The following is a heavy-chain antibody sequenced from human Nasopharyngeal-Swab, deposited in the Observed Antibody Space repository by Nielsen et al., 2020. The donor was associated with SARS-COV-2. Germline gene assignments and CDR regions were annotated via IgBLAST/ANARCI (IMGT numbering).Heavy chain of an antibody. Sequence: GGSLRLSCAASGFTFSSYAMSWVRQAPGKGLEWVSAISGSGRSTYYADSVKGRFTISRDNAKNSLYLQMNSLRAEDTAVYYCARDFSRGFDYWGQGTLVTVSS. CDR2: ISGSGRST. J-gene: IGHJ4*02. V-gene: IGHV3-23*01. CDR1: GFTFSSYA. CDR3: ARDFSRGFDY.